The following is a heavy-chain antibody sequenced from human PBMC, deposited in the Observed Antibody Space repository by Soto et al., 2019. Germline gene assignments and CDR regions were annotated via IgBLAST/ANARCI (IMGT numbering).Heavy chain of an antibody. J-gene: IGHJ4*02. CDR2: IYYSGST. CDR3: ARALRGYTYALDY. D-gene: IGHD5-18*01. V-gene: IGHV4-61*01. CDR1: GGSIGSTTYY. Sequence: SETLSLTCTVSGGSIGSTTYYWSWIRQPPGKGLEWIGYIYYSGSTNYNPPLKSRVPISVDTSKNHFSLKLSSVPAADTAVYYCARALRGYTYALDYGGQGTLVTFPS.